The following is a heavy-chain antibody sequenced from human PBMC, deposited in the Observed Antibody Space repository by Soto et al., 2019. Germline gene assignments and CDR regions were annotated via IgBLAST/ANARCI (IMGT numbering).Heavy chain of an antibody. CDR2: IKSKTDGGTT. Sequence: PGGSLRLSCAASGFTFSNAWMNWVRQAPWKGLEWVGRIKSKTDGGTTDYAAPVKGRFTISRDDSKNTLYLQMNSLKTEDTAVYYCTTEGPPWELADAFDIWGQGTMVTVSS. D-gene: IGHD1-26*01. CDR1: GFTFSNAW. V-gene: IGHV3-15*07. CDR3: TTEGPPWELADAFDI. J-gene: IGHJ3*02.